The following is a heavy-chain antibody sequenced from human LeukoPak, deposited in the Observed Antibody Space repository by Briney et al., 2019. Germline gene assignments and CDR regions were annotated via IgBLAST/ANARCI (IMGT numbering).Heavy chain of an antibody. V-gene: IGHV3-23*01. Sequence: GGSLRLSCVASGFTFSSYAMSWVRQAPGKGLEWVSAISGSGGSTYYADSVKGRFTISRDNTKNTLYLQMNSLRAEDTAVYYCAKDRSIPRSNWFDPWGQGTLVTVSS. CDR1: GFTFSSYA. CDR3: AKDRSIPRSNWFDP. J-gene: IGHJ5*02. D-gene: IGHD2-21*01. CDR2: ISGSGGST.